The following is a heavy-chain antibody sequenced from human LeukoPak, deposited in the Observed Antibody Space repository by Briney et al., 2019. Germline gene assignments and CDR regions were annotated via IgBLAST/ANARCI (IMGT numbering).Heavy chain of an antibody. D-gene: IGHD6-6*01. J-gene: IGHJ4*02. Sequence: PGGSLRLSCAASGFTFSSYSMNWVRQAPGKGLEWVSSISSSSSYIYYADSVKGRFTISRDNAKNSLYLQMNSLRAEDTALYHCARVADHSSSSPYYFDYWGQGTLVTVSS. CDR2: ISSSSSYI. CDR1: GFTFSSYS. V-gene: IGHV3-21*04. CDR3: ARVADHSSSSPYYFDY.